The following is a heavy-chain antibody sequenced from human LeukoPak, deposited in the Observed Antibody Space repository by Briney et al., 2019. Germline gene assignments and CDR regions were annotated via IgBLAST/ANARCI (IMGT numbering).Heavy chain of an antibody. V-gene: IGHV1-69*13. J-gene: IGHJ6*02. Sequence: AASVKVSCKASGGTFSSYAISWVRQAPGQGLEWMGGIIPIFGTANYAQKFQGRVTITADESTSTAYMELSSLRSEDTAVYYCAREGRAHGSGIRYGMDVWGQGTTVTVSS. CDR3: AREGRAHGSGIRYGMDV. CDR1: GGTFSSYA. CDR2: IIPIFGTA. D-gene: IGHD3-10*01.